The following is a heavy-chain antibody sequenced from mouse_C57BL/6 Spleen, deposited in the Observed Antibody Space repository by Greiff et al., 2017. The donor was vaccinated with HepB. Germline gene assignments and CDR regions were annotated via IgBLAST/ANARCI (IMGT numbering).Heavy chain of an antibody. CDR3: ALDGSYFDV. CDR2: IDPSDSYT. CDR1: GYTFTSYW. D-gene: IGHD2-3*01. Sequence: VQLQQPGAELVMPGASVKLSCKASGYTFTSYWMHWVKQRPGQGLEWIGEIDPSDSYTNYNQKFKGKSTLTVDKSSSTAYMQLSSLTSEDSAVYYCALDGSYFDVWGTGTTVTVSS. V-gene: IGHV1-69*01. J-gene: IGHJ1*03.